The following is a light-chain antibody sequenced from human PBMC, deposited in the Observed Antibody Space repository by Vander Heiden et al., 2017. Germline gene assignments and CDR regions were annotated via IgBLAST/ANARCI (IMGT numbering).Light chain of an antibody. CDR1: SSNIRSYS. J-gene: IGLJ2*01. Sequence: QSVLTQPPSVSATPGQKVTIPCSGTSSNIRSYSVSWHQFLPGTAPKPPIYDNNRRPSGIPDRFSGSKSGTSATLGITGLQTGDEGDYYCATWDSSLTTVVFGGGTKLTVL. CDR2: DNN. CDR3: ATWDSSLTTVV. V-gene: IGLV1-51*01.